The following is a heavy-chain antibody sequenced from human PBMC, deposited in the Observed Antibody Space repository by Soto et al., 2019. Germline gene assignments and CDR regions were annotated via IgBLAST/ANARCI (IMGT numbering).Heavy chain of an antibody. CDR2: ISGSGGST. J-gene: IGHJ4*02. V-gene: IGHV3-23*01. CDR3: AKDRGYYDSSGYYYFDY. Sequence: EVQLLESGGGLVQPGGSLRLSCAASGFTFSSYAMSWVRQAPGKGLEWVSAISGSGGSTYYADSVKGRFTIPRDNSKNTLYLQMNSLRAEDTAVYYCAKDRGYYDSSGYYYFDYWGQGTLVTVSS. D-gene: IGHD3-22*01. CDR1: GFTFSSYA.